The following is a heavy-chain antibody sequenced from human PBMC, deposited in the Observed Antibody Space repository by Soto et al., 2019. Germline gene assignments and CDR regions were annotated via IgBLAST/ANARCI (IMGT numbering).Heavy chain of an antibody. CDR3: AASIFYYGMDV. J-gene: IGHJ6*02. Sequence: GESLKISCKGSGYTFTNYWIGWVRQMPGKGPEWMGIVYPGDSDTKYNPSFQGQVTISADKSITTTYLQWSSLKASDTAIYYCAASIFYYGMDVWGQGTTVTVSS. CDR1: GYTFTNYW. V-gene: IGHV5-51*01. CDR2: VYPGDSDT.